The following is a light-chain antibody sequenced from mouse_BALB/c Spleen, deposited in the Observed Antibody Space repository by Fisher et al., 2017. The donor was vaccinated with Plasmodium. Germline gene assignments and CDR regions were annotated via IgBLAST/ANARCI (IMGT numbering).Light chain of an antibody. CDR1: QSVVHSNGNTY. CDR3: FQTTHLPLT. CDR2: KVS. V-gene: IGKV1-117*01. J-gene: IGKJ5*01. Sequence: DIVLTQSPLSLSVSLGDQASISCRSSQSVVHSNGNTYLEWYLQKSGQSPKLLIYKVSNRFSGVPDRFSGSGSGTDFTLKISSVEAEDLGVYFCFQTTHLPLTFGAGTKLELK.